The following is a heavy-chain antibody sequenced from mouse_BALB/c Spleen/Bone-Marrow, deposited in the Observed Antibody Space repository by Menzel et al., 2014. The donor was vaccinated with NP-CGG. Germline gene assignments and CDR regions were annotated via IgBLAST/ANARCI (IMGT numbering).Heavy chain of an antibody. V-gene: IGHV1S56*01. D-gene: IGHD2-3*01. CDR1: GYTFTSYY. Sequence: VQLQQSGPELVKPGASVRISCKASGYTFTSYYIHWVKQRPGQGLEWIGWIYPGNVNTKYNEKFKGKATLIADKSSSTAYTQLSSLTSEDSAVYFCAGLLRGDYAMDYWGQGTSVTVSS. CDR3: AGLLRGDYAMDY. J-gene: IGHJ4*01. CDR2: IYPGNVNT.